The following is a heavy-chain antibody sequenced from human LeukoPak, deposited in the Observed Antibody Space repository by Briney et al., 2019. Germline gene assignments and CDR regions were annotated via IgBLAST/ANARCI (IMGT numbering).Heavy chain of an antibody. V-gene: IGHV4-59*08. Sequence: SGTLSLTCTGSGGPISSYYWSWIRQPPGKGLEWIGYISYSGSTNSNPSLKSRVTISLDTSKNQFSLKLSSVTAADTAVYYCAGHHPRNTVDFWGQGTLVTVSS. D-gene: IGHD2/OR15-2a*01. CDR2: ISYSGST. CDR3: AGHHPRNTVDF. J-gene: IGHJ4*02. CDR1: GGPISSYY.